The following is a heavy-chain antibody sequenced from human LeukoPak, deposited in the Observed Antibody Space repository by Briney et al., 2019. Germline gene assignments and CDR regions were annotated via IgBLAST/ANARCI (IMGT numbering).Heavy chain of an antibody. D-gene: IGHD2-8*01. J-gene: IGHJ4*02. CDR2: IYYSGST. CDR1: GGSISSYN. Sequence: PSETLSLTCTVSGGSISSYNWSWIRHPPGKGLEWIGYIYYSGSTNYNPSLKSRVTISVDTSKNQFSLKLSSVTAADTAVYYCARASFLAMVYATYDYWGQGTLVTVSS. CDR3: ARASFLAMVYATYDY. V-gene: IGHV4-59*08.